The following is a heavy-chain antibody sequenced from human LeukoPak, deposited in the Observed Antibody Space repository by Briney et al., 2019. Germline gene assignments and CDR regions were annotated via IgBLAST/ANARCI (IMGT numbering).Heavy chain of an antibody. D-gene: IGHD2-15*01. CDR3: ARGRGGD. CDR2: ISSEGFT. CDR1: GVAVNSYF. J-gene: IGHJ4*02. Sequence: GGSLRLSCAVAGVAVNSYFMGWVRQAPGKGLEWVSLISSEGFTYYAGSVKGRFTISRDNSKNTLYLQMNSLRAEDTALYYCARGRGGDWGRGALVTVSS. V-gene: IGHV3-53*01.